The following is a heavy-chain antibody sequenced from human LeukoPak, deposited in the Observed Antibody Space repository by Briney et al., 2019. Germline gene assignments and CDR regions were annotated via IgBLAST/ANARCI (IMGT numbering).Heavy chain of an antibody. V-gene: IGHV4-30-4*02. CDR2: IYYSGST. J-gene: IGHJ3*02. D-gene: IGHD4-23*01. Sequence: SETLSLTCTVSGGSISSGDYYWSWIRQPPGKGLEWIGYIYYSGSTYYNPSLKSRVTISVDTSKNQFSLKLSSVAAADTAVYYCARWPAGGNSGGAFDIWGQGTMVTVSS. CDR1: GGSISSGDYY. CDR3: ARWPAGGNSGGAFDI.